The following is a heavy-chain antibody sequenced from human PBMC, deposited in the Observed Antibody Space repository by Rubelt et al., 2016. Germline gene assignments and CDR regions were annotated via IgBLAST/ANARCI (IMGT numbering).Heavy chain of an antibody. J-gene: IGHJ3*02. CDR3: AREDGGSSGWPYDAFDI. CDR1: GGSISSSSYY. D-gene: IGHD6-19*01. V-gene: IGHV4-39*07. CDR2: IYYSGST. Sequence: QLQLQESGPGLVKPSETLSLTCTVSGGSISSSSYYWGWIRQPPGKGLEWIGSIYYSGSTYYNPSLKSRVTISVDTSKNQFSLKLSSVTAADTAVYYCAREDGGSSGWPYDAFDIWGQGTMVTVSS.